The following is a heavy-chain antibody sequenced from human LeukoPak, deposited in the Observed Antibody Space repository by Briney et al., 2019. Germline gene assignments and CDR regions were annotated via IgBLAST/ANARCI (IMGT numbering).Heavy chain of an antibody. J-gene: IGHJ6*02. CDR3: ARVKYYYYYGMDV. CDR2: IYYGGST. V-gene: IGHV4-31*03. Sequence: SQTLSLTCTVSGGSISSGNFYWSWIRQHPGKGLEWIGYIYYGGSTYYNPSLKSRVTISVDTSKNQFSLKLSSVTAADTAVYYCARVKYYYYYGMDVWGQGTTVTVSS. CDR1: GGSISSGNFY.